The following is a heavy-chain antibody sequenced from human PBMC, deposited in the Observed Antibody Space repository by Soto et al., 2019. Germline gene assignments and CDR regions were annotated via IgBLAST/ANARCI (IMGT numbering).Heavy chain of an antibody. Sequence: ASVKVSCKASGYTFTSYGISWVRQAPGQGLEWMGWISAYNGNTNYAQKLQGRVTMTTDTSTSTAYMELRSLRSDDTAVYYCARTVYYDSSGLVYYFDYWGQGTLVTVSS. D-gene: IGHD3-22*01. J-gene: IGHJ4*02. V-gene: IGHV1-18*01. CDR1: GYTFTSYG. CDR3: ARTVYYDSSGLVYYFDY. CDR2: ISAYNGNT.